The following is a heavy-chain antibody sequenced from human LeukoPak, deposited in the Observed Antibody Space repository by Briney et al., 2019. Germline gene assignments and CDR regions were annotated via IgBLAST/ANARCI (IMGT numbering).Heavy chain of an antibody. D-gene: IGHD3-9*01. V-gene: IGHV4-39*01. J-gene: IGHJ5*02. Sequence: PSETLYLTCTVSSGSVSSTSYSWGWIRHPPGTWLEWIVSLYSSGSTYYNPSLKSRVTISVDTSKNQVSLKLSSVTAADTAVYFFFQAEDGIRDFDWSRPNWFDPWGQGTLVTVSS. CDR1: SGSVSSTSYS. CDR3: FQAEDGIRDFDWSRPNWFDP. CDR2: LYSSGST.